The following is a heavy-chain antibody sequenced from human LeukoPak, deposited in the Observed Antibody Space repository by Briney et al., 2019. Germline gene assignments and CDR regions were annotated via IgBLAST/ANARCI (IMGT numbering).Heavy chain of an antibody. Sequence: GGSLRLSCAASVFTFSSYEMNWVRQAPGKGLEWVSYISSSGSTIYYADSVKGRFTISRDNAKNSLYLQMNSLRAEDTAVYYCARVGVPAAGHFDYWGQGTLVTVSS. D-gene: IGHD2-2*01. V-gene: IGHV3-48*03. CDR2: ISSSGSTI. CDR1: VFTFSSYE. CDR3: ARVGVPAAGHFDY. J-gene: IGHJ4*02.